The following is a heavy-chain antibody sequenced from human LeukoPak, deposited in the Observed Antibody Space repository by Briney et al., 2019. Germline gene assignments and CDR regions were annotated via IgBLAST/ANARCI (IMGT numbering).Heavy chain of an antibody. D-gene: IGHD3-9*01. V-gene: IGHV3-23*01. Sequence: GSLRLSCAASGFTFSSYAMSWVRQAPGKGLEWVSAISGSGGSTYYADSVKGRFTISRDNSKNTLYLQMNSPRAEDTAVYYCAKDRPHYNYDILTGYLYYFDYWGQGTLVTVSS. CDR3: AKDRPHYNYDILTGYLYYFDY. CDR2: ISGSGGST. CDR1: GFTFSSYA. J-gene: IGHJ4*02.